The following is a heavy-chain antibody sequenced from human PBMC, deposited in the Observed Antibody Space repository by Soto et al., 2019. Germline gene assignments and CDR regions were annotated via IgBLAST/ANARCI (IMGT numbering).Heavy chain of an antibody. Sequence: SETLSLTCIVSGGSISSDYWSWLRQPPGKGLEWIGYIFYSGSTDYNPSLKSRVTMSVDTSKNQFSLKMTSVTAADTAVYFCAQVRNYRDWTGYPTALFGSWGHGTLVTVSS. CDR2: IFYSGST. V-gene: IGHV4-59*03. CDR3: AQVRNYRDWTGYPTALFGS. CDR1: GGSISSDY. J-gene: IGHJ5*01. D-gene: IGHD3-3*01.